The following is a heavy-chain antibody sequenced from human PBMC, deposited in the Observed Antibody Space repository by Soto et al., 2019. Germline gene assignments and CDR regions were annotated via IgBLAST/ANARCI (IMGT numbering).Heavy chain of an antibody. Sequence: TSETLSLTCTVSGGYISSSSYYWGWIRQPPGKGLEWIGSIYYSGSTYYNPSLKSRVTISVDTSKNQFSLKLSSVTAADMAVYYCARQPRILTGYSGQFDYWGQGTLVTVSS. J-gene: IGHJ4*02. V-gene: IGHV4-39*01. CDR2: IYYSGST. D-gene: IGHD3-9*01. CDR3: ARQPRILTGYSGQFDY. CDR1: GGYISSSSYY.